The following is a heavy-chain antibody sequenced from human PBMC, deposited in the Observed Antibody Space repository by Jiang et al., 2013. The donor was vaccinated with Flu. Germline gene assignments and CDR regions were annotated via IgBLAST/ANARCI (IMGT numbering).Heavy chain of an antibody. D-gene: IGHD3-22*01. CDR3: VTDPDYYDSSGYLTFDT. Sequence: WVSSISSNSVYIYYADAVKGRFTISRDNAKTSVYLQMNSLRAEDTAVYYCVTDPDYYDSSGYLTFDTWGQGTLVTVSS. J-gene: IGHJ4*02. V-gene: IGHV3-21*01. CDR2: ISSNSVYI.